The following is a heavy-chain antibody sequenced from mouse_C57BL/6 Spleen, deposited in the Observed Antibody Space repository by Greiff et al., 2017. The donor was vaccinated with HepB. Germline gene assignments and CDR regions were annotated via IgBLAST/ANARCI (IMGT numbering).Heavy chain of an antibody. V-gene: IGHV1-59*01. Sequence: QVQLQQPGAELVRPGTSVKLSCKASGYTFTSYWMHWVKQRPGQGLEWIGVIDPSDSYTNYNQKFKGKATLTVDTSSSTAYMQLSSLTSEDSAVYYCARGGYEGSYAMDYWGQGTSVTVSS. D-gene: IGHD3-1*01. J-gene: IGHJ4*01. CDR3: ARGGYEGSYAMDY. CDR1: GYTFTSYW. CDR2: IDPSDSYT.